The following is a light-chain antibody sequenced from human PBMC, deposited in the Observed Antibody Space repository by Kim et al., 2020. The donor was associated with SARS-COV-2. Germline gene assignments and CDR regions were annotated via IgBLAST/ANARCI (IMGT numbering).Light chain of an antibody. CDR3: QQTDSFPYT. CDR2: DAS. V-gene: IGKV1-12*01. J-gene: IGKJ2*01. Sequence: ASVGDRVTLTCRASQGISTWLAWYQQIPGKAPALLIYDASTLQYGVSSRFSGSGYGSDFTLTISSLQPEDFATYYCQQTDSFPYTFGQGTKLEI. CDR1: QGISTW.